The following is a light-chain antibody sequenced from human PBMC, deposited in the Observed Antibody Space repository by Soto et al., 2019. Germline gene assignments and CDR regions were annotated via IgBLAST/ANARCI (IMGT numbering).Light chain of an antibody. J-gene: IGLJ2*01. V-gene: IGLV3-25*03. CDR2: KDT. CDR3: QSSDNSNSYVV. Sequence: SYELTQPPSVSVSPGQTASINCSGDALPKKYAYWYQQKPGQAPVLVMYKDTVRSSGIPERFSASSSGTTVTLTISGVQAEDEADYYCQSSDNSNSYVVFVGGTKLTVL. CDR1: ALPKKY.